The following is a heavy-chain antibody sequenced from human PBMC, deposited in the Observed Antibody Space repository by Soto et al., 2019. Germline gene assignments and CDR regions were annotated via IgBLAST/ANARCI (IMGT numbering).Heavy chain of an antibody. Sequence: GASVKTSCKASGYTFTSYGISWVRQAPGQGHEWMGWISAYNGNTNNAQKLQGRATMTTDTSTSKAHMEMRSLRSDDTAVYYCPSDHDGFCSGSRTHFDCLGQGTLVTFSS. V-gene: IGHV1-18*01. CDR2: ISAYNGNT. CDR1: GYTFTSYG. D-gene: IGHD3-3*01. CDR3: PSDHDGFCSGSRTHFDC. J-gene: IGHJ4*02.